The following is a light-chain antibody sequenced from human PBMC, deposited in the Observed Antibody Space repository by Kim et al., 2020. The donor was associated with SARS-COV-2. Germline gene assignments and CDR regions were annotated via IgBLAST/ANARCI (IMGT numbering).Light chain of an antibody. CDR2: GAS. CDR1: ESVKTY. V-gene: IGKV3-15*01. CDR3: QQHNKWPLT. Sequence: EIVMTQSPATLSVSPGERATLSCRASESVKTYLAWYQQKPGQAPRLLIYGASTMATGIPARFSGSGSGTEFTVTISSLQSEDIAVYYCQQHNKWPLTFGGGTKVDIK. J-gene: IGKJ4*01.